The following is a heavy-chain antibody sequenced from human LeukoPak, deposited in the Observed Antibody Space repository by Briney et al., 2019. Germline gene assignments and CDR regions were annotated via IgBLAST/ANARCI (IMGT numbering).Heavy chain of an antibody. D-gene: IGHD6-13*01. J-gene: IGHJ4*02. CDR1: GFTFSSYG. CDR2: IWYDGSNK. V-gene: IGHV3-33*01. CDR3: ARWGIIAAAAPFDY. Sequence: GGSLRLSCAASGFTFSSYGMHWVRQAPGKGLEWVAVIWYDGSNKYYADSVKGRFTISRDNSKNTLYLQMNSLRAEDTAVYYCARWGIIAAAAPFDYWGQGTLVTVSS.